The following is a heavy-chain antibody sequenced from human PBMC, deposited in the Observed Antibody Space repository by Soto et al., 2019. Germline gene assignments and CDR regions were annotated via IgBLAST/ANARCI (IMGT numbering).Heavy chain of an antibody. Sequence: SETLSLTCTVSGGSISSYYWSWIRQPPGKGLEWIGYIYYSGSTYYNPSLKSRVTISVDTSKNQFSLKLSSVTAADTAVYYCASGGCSGGSCPLYYYYGMDVWGQGTTVTVSS. D-gene: IGHD2-15*01. CDR1: GGSISSYY. V-gene: IGHV4-59*08. CDR3: ASGGCSGGSCPLYYYYGMDV. J-gene: IGHJ6*02. CDR2: IYYSGST.